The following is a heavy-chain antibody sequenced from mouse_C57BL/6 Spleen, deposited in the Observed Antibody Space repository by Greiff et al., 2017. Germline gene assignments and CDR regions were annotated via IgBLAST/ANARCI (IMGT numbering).Heavy chain of an antibody. J-gene: IGHJ4*01. V-gene: IGHV3-6*01. CDR3: ASSGTPRDAMDY. D-gene: IGHD4-1*01. CDR1: GYSITSGYY. Sequence: EVQLQESGPGLVKPSQSLSLTCSVTGYSITSGYYWNWIRQFPGNKLEWMGYISYDGSNNYNPSLKNRISITRDTSKNQFFLKLNSVTTEDTATYYCASSGTPRDAMDYWGQGTSVTVSS. CDR2: ISYDGSN.